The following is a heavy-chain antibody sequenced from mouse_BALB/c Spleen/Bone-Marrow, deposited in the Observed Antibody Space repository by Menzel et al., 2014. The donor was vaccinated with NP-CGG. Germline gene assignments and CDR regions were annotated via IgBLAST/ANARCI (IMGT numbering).Heavy chain of an antibody. V-gene: IGHV5-17*02. CDR3: ARGAARATWFAY. D-gene: IGHD3-1*01. CDR1: GFTFSSFG. Sequence: DVKLVESGGGLVQPGGSRKLSCAASGFTFSSFGMHWVRQAPEKGLEWVAYISSCSSTIYYADTVKGRFTISRDNPKNTLFLQMTSLRSEDTAMYYCARGAARATWFAYWGQGTLVTVSA. J-gene: IGHJ3*01. CDR2: ISSCSSTI.